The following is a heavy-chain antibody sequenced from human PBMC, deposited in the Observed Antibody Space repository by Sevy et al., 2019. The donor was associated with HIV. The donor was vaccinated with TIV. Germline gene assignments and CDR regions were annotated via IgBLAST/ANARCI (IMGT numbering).Heavy chain of an antibody. J-gene: IGHJ6*02. CDR2: IYSGGST. Sequence: GGSLRLSCAASGFTVSSNYMSWVRQAPGKGLEWVSVIYSGGSTYYEDSVKGRFTISRDNSKNTMYLQMNSMRAEDTAVYYCARDGKKAVRGVIRYYYYYGMDVWGQGTTVTVSS. CDR3: ARDGKKAVRGVIRYYYYYGMDV. D-gene: IGHD3-10*01. CDR1: GFTVSSNY. V-gene: IGHV3-53*01.